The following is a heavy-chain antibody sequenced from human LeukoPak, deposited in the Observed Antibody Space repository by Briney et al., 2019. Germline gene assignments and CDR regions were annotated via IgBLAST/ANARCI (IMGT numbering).Heavy chain of an antibody. V-gene: IGHV1-2*02. J-gene: IGHJ4*02. CDR3: ARVEQSFHPSIAARRPIDY. CDR2: INPNSGGT. Sequence: ASVKGSCKASGYTFTGYYMHWVRQAPGQGLEWMGWINPNSGGTNYAQKFQGRVTMTRDTSISTAYMELSRLRSDDTAVYYCARVEQSFHPSIAARRPIDYWGQGTLVTVSS. D-gene: IGHD6-6*01. CDR1: GYTFTGYY.